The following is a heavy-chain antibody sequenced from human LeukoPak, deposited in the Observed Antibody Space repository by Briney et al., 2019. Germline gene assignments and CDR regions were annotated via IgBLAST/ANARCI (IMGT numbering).Heavy chain of an antibody. CDR3: ARVGTVAFYGAFDI. D-gene: IGHD2/OR15-2a*01. J-gene: IGHJ3*02. CDR1: GGTFSSYA. Sequence: SVKVSCKASGGTFSSYAISWVRQAPGQGLEWMGGIIPIFGTANYAQKFQGRVTITADESTSTAYMELSSLRSEDTAVYYCARVGTVAFYGAFDIWGQGTMVTVSS. V-gene: IGHV1-69*01. CDR2: IIPIFGTA.